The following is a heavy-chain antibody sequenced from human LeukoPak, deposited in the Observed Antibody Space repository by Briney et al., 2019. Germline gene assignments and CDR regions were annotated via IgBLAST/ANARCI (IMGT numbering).Heavy chain of an antibody. D-gene: IGHD2-15*01. CDR3: ARLVKYCSGGSCYLGWFDP. J-gene: IGHJ5*02. V-gene: IGHV5-51*01. CDR1: GYSFTSYW. CDR2: IYPGDSDT. Sequence: GESLKISCKGSGYSFTSYWIGWVRQMPGKGLEWMGIIYPGDSDTRYSPSFQGQVTISADKSISTAYLQWSSLKASDTAMYYCARLVKYCSGGSCYLGWFDPWGQGTLVTVSS.